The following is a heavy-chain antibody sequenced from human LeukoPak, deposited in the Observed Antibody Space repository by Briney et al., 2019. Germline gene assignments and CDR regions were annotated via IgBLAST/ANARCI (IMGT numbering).Heavy chain of an antibody. CDR2: TYYRSKWYN. Sequence: PSQTLSLTCAISGDSVSSNSAAWNWIRQSPSRGLEWLGRTYYRSKWYNDYAVSVKSRITINPDTSKNQFSLKLSSVTAADTAVYYCARDRYYYDSSGYYQLDYWGQGTLVTVSS. V-gene: IGHV6-1*01. CDR3: ARDRYYYDSSGYYQLDY. J-gene: IGHJ4*02. D-gene: IGHD3-22*01. CDR1: GDSVSSNSAA.